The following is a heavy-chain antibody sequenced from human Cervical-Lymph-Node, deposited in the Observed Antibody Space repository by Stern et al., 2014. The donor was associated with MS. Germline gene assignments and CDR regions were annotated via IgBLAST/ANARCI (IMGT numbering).Heavy chain of an antibody. CDR1: GNSFPNYW. D-gene: IGHD6-19*01. V-gene: IGHV5-51*03. CDR2: IHLGDSDT. J-gene: IGHJ3*02. CDR3: AKTGYSSAWFKKAAFDI. Sequence: VQLVESGAEVKKPGESLKISCRDPGNSFPNYWIGWVRQLPGKGLELMGVIHLGDSDTKYSPSFHVQVTISADKSISTAYLQWSSLKASYTAMYYCAKTGYSSAWFKKAAFDIWGQGTMVIVSS.